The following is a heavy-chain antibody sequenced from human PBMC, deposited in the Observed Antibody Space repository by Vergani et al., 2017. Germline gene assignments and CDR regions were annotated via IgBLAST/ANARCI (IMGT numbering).Heavy chain of an antibody. Sequence: EVQLVESGGGLVQPGGSLRLSCAASGFTFSSYSMNWVRQAPGKGRELVSYISSSSSTIYYADSVEGRFTISRDNAKNSLYLQMNSLRDEDTAVYYCARDAGTTRDYYYCYMDVWGKGTTVTVSS. CDR1: GFTFSSYS. CDR2: ISSSSSTI. V-gene: IGHV3-48*02. J-gene: IGHJ6*03. D-gene: IGHD1-1*01. CDR3: ARDAGTTRDYYYCYMDV.